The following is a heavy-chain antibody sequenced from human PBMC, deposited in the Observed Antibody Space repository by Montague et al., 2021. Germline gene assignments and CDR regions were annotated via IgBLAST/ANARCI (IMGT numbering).Heavy chain of an antibody. Sequence: TLSLTCTVSGDSLSSVGYSWTWIRQHPGKGLEWISYMYYSGSTYYNPSLKSRVTISGDTSKNHFSLRLTSVTAADTAVYYCARGRLATGDFDYWGQGTLVTVSS. V-gene: IGHV4-31*03. CDR2: MYYSGST. CDR1: GDSLSSVGYS. CDR3: ARGRLATGDFDY. J-gene: IGHJ4*02. D-gene: IGHD6-13*01.